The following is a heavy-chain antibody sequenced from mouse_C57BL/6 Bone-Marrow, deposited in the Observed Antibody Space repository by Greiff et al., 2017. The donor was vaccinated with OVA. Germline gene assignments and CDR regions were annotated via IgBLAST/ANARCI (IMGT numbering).Heavy chain of an antibody. CDR1: GFSFNTYA. J-gene: IGHJ3*01. V-gene: IGHV10-1*01. CDR2: IRSKSNNYAT. Sequence: EVKLVESGGGLVQPKGSLKLSCAASGFSFNTYAMNWVRQAPGQGLEWVARIRSKSNNYATYYADSVKDRFTISRDDSESMLYLQMNNLKTEDTAMYYCVRGGWAYWGQGTLVTVSA. CDR3: VRGGWAY.